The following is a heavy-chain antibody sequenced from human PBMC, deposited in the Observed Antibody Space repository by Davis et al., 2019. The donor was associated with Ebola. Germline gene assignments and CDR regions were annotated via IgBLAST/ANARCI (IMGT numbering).Heavy chain of an antibody. Sequence: GESLKISCAASGFTFNNYDMNWVRQAPGKGLEWISYISSRTNTVYYADSVRGRFTISRDNAKNSVYLQMNSLRDEDTAVYYCARGTMIVYFDSWGQGTLVTVSS. J-gene: IGHJ4*02. CDR1: GFTFNNYD. V-gene: IGHV3-48*02. CDR2: ISSRTNTV. D-gene: IGHD3-22*01. CDR3: ARGTMIVYFDS.